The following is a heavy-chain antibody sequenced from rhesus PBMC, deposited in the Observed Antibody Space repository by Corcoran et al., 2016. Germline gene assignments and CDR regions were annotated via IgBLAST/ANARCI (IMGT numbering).Heavy chain of an antibody. CDR3: ARELEQRYYFDY. V-gene: IGHV1-198*02. D-gene: IGHD1-20*01. J-gene: IGHJ4*01. CDR2: IIPLVGIT. CDR1: GFTFGSYA. Sequence: QVQLVQSGAEVKKPGASVKVSCQASGFTFGSYAISWVRQAPGEGFEWMGVIIPLVGITNYAEKFQGSVTINADTSTSTAYMELSSLISEDTAVYYWARELEQRYYFDYWGQGVLVTVSS.